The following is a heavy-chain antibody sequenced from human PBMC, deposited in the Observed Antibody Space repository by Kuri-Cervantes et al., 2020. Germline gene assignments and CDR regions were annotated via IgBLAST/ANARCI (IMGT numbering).Heavy chain of an antibody. CDR3: ARSDYGDHLGYYGMDV. D-gene: IGHD4-17*01. J-gene: IGHJ6*02. V-gene: IGHV1-18*01. CDR1: GYTFTSYG. CDR2: ISAYNGNT. Sequence: ASVKVSCKASGYTFTSYGISWVRQAPGQGLEWMGWISAYNGNTNYAQKLQGRVTMTTDTSTSIAYMELRSLRSEDTAVYYCARSDYGDHLGYYGMDVWGQGTTVTVSS.